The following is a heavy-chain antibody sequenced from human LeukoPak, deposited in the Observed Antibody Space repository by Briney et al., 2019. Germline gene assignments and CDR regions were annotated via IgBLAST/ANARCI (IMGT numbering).Heavy chain of an antibody. CDR3: ARGGVPAARVSWFDP. CDR2: IYTSGST. D-gene: IGHD2-2*01. J-gene: IGHJ5*02. V-gene: IGHV4-61*02. Sequence: SETLSLTCNVSGGPISSDNYYWSWIRQPAGKGLEWIGRIYTSGSTNYNPSLKSRVTMSVDTSKNQFSLKLSSVTAADTAVYYCARGGVPAARVSWFDPWGQGTLVTVSS. CDR1: GGPISSDNYY.